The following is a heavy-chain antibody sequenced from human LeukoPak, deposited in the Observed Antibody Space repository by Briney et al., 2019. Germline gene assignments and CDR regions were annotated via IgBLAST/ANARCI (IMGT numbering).Heavy chain of an antibody. CDR3: ARSLTIFGVVTD. J-gene: IGHJ4*02. D-gene: IGHD3-3*01. CDR1: GGSISSGDYY. Sequence: SQTLSLTCTVSGGSISSGDYYWSWIRRPPGKGLEWIGYIYYSGSTYYNPSLKSRVTISVDTSKNQFSLKLSSVTAADTAVYYCARSLTIFGVVTDWGQGTLVTVSS. CDR2: IYYSGST. V-gene: IGHV4-30-4*08.